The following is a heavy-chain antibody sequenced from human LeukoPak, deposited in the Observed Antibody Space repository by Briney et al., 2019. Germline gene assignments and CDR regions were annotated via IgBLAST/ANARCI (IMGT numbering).Heavy chain of an antibody. CDR1: GGSFSGYY. CDR3: ARDRVTMVRGVPSGMDV. J-gene: IGHJ6*04. Sequence: PSETLSLTCAVYGGSFSGYYWSWIRQPPGKGLEWIGEINHSGSTNYTPSLKSRVTISVDTSKNQFSLKLSSVTAADTAVYYCARDRVTMVRGVPSGMDVWGKGTTVTVSS. V-gene: IGHV4-34*01. CDR2: INHSGST. D-gene: IGHD3-10*01.